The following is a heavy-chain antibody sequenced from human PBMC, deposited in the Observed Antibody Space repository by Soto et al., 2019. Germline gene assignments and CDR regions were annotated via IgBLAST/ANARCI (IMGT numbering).Heavy chain of an antibody. CDR2: VSVNDEIT. D-gene: IGHD3-22*01. V-gene: IGHV1-18*01. CDR1: GYTFIAYG. Sequence: QVQLVQSGPEVKPPGASVTVSCKTSGYTFIAYGLAWLRQAPGQRPEWMGWVSVNDEITNYAHNFQGRVTMTTDRSTTTTYMELRSLTSDDTAVYYCARELNTDSSAFYSFAYWGQGTLVTVSS. CDR3: ARELNTDSSAFYSFAY. J-gene: IGHJ4*02.